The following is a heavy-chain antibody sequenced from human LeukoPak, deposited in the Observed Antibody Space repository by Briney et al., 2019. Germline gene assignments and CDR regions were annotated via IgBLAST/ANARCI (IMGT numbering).Heavy chain of an antibody. CDR2: ISPSGGST. V-gene: IGHV1-46*01. CDR3: ARGPSQQDFDH. J-gene: IGHJ4*02. D-gene: IGHD2-15*01. Sequence: GASVKVSCKASGYTFTNYYIHWVRQAPGQGHEWMGIISPSGGSTAYAQRFQGRVTVTRDTSTSTVYMELSSLRSEDTAVYYCARGPSQQDFDHWGQGTLVTVSS. CDR1: GYTFTNYY.